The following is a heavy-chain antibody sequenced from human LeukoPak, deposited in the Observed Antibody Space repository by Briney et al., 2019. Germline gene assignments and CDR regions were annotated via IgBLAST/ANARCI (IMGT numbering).Heavy chain of an antibody. J-gene: IGHJ4*02. CDR1: GYTFTSYW. CDR2: IYPGDSDT. CDR3: ATTRGSSAAAWAFDY. D-gene: IGHD1-26*01. V-gene: IGHV5-51*01. Sequence: ASVKVSCKASGYTFTSYWIGWVRQMPGKGLEWMGNIYPGDSDTRYSPSFQGQVTISADKSISTAYLQWSSLKASDTAMYYCATTRGSSAAAWAFDYWGQGTLVTVSS.